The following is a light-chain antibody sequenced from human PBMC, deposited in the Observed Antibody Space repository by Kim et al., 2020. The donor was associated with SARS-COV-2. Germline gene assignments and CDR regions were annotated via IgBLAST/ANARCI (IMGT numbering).Light chain of an antibody. CDR1: GLGHKD. CDR3: QAWDSHNVV. Sequence: SYELTQPPSESVSPGQTASITCSGDGLGHKDVYWYHQRPGQSPVLVMYQDSKRPSGIPERFSGSNSGNTATLTISGYQATDEGDYYCQAWDSHNVVFGGGTQLNVL. CDR2: QDS. J-gene: IGLJ2*01. V-gene: IGLV3-1*01.